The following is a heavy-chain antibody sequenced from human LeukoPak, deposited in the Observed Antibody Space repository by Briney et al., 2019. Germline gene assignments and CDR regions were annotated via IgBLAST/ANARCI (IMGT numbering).Heavy chain of an antibody. V-gene: IGHV3-74*01. D-gene: IGHD4-17*01. CDR3: ARGIKGGYGPDY. CDR1: GFTFSSYW. J-gene: IGHJ4*02. Sequence: ESGGSLRLSCAASGFTFSSYWIHWVRQTPGKGLVWVSRISPDGSTTNYADPVKGRFTISRDNAKSTLYLQVNSLRAEDTAVYYCARGIKGGYGPDYWGQGTLVTVSS. CDR2: ISPDGSTT.